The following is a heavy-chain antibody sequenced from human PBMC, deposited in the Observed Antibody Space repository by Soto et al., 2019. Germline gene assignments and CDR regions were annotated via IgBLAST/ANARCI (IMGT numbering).Heavy chain of an antibody. CDR3: VSPHSESSNAFDL. D-gene: IGHD3-10*01. Sequence: GESLKISCAASGFSFSHYAMHWVRQPPSKGLEWVALISYDGENQYFTDSVRGRFTISRDNSKTAVYLEMNNLRLDDTATYYCVSPHSESSNAFDLWGQGTLVTVSS. CDR1: GFSFSHYA. J-gene: IGHJ5*02. CDR2: ISYDGENQ. V-gene: IGHV3-30*04.